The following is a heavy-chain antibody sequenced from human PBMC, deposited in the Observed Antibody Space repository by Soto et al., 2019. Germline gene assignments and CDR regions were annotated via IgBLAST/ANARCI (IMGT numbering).Heavy chain of an antibody. V-gene: IGHV4-31*03. CDR1: GGSISSGGYY. Sequence: SETLSLTCTFSGGSISSGGYYRSWIRQHPGKGLEWIGYIYYSGSTYYNPSLKSRVTISVDTSKNQFSLELSSVTAADTAVYYCARVITMVRGVSRYYGMDVWGQGTTVT. CDR3: ARVITMVRGVSRYYGMDV. D-gene: IGHD3-10*01. CDR2: IYYSGST. J-gene: IGHJ6*02.